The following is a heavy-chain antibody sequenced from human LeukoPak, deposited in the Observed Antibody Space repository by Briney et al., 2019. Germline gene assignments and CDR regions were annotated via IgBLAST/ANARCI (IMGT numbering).Heavy chain of an antibody. CDR1: GCSISSGSYY. V-gene: IGHV4-61*02. D-gene: IGHD2-2*02. J-gene: IGHJ2*01. CDR3: ARALAPWYQLLYPRVGWYFDL. Sequence: SDTLSLTCTVSGCSISSGSYYWIWIPQPAGKGLEWIVRLYTSERTNSHPSHKSPVTIAVATSRNQFSLKLRPVTAADAAVYYCARALAPWYQLLYPRVGWYFDLGGRGTLVTVSS. CDR2: LYTSERT.